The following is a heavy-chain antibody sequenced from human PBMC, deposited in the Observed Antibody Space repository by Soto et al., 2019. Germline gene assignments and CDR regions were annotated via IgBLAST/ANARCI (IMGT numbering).Heavy chain of an antibody. CDR3: GKDYDFSSGYLSDY. Sequence: GGSLRLSCAASGFAFRVYGMTWVRQAPEKGLEWVSSISSSGDGTFYADSVKGRFTISRDNSKNTVYLQMKGLVAEDTAVYYCGKDYDFSSGYLSDYWGRGALVTVSS. CDR2: ISSSGDGT. J-gene: IGHJ4*02. V-gene: IGHV3-23*01. D-gene: IGHD3-3*01. CDR1: GFAFRVYG.